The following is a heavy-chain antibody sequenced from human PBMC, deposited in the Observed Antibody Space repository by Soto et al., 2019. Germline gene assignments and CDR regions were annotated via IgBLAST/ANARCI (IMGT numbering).Heavy chain of an antibody. D-gene: IGHD3-10*01. V-gene: IGHV4-59*01. CDR2: IYYSGST. J-gene: IGHJ5*02. CDR3: ARVAFPRPRTGWFDP. Sequence: SETLSPTCTVSGGSISSYYWSWIRQPPGKGLEWIGYIYYSGSTNYNPSLKSRVTISVDTSKNQFSLKLSSVTAADTAVYYCARVAFPRPRTGWFDPWGQGTLVTVSS. CDR1: GGSISSYY.